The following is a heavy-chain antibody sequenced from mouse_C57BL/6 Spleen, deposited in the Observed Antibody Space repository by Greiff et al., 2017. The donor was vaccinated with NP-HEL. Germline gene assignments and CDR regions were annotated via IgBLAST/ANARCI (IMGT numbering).Heavy chain of an antibody. Sequence: LVESGEGLVKPGGSLKLSCAASGFTFSSYAMSWVRQTPEKRLEWVAYISSGGDYIYYADTVKGRFTISRDNARNTLYLQMSSLKSEDTAMYYCTRVYYDYGAMDYWGQGTSVTVSS. V-gene: IGHV5-9-1*02. CDR2: ISSGGDYI. CDR3: TRVYYDYGAMDY. J-gene: IGHJ4*01. CDR1: GFTFSSYA. D-gene: IGHD2-4*01.